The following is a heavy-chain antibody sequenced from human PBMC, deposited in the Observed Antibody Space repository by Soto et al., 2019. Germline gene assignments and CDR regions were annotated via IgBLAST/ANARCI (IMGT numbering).Heavy chain of an antibody. Sequence: QVQLVESGGGLVKPGGSLRLSCAASGFAISGYYMSWIRQAPGKGLEWVSYSSTSGSTVYYADSVKGRFIFSRDNVKNSLDLNMNCLRAEDTAVYSCARGLTLPPSGWTHYYYAMDVWGQGTTVTVSS. CDR1: GFAISGYY. V-gene: IGHV3-11*01. D-gene: IGHD6-19*01. CDR2: SSTSGSTV. J-gene: IGHJ6*02. CDR3: ARGLTLPPSGWTHYYYAMDV.